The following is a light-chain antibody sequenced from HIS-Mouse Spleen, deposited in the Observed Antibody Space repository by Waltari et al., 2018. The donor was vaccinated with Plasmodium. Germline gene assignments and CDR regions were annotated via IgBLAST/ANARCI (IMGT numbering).Light chain of an antibody. CDR3: CSYAGSYTYV. Sequence: QSALTQPRSVSGSPGQSVTISCTVTSSDVGGYHYVSWYQQHPGTAPKLMIYDVSKRPSGVPDRFSGSKSGNTASLTISGLQAEDEADYYCCSYAGSYTYVFGTGTKVTVL. J-gene: IGLJ1*01. CDR1: SSDVGGYHY. CDR2: DVS. V-gene: IGLV2-11*01.